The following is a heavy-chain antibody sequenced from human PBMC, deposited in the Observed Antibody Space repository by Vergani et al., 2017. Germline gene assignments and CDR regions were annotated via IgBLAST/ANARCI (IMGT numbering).Heavy chain of an antibody. V-gene: IGHV4-59*01. Sequence: QVQLQESGPGLVKPSETLSLTCTVSGGSISSYYWSWIRQPPGKGLEWIGYIYYSGSTNYNPSLKSRVTISVDTSKNQFSLKVSSVTAADTAVYYCASNVPGIQLWQAFDIWGQGTMVTVSS. J-gene: IGHJ3*02. CDR1: GGSISSYY. CDR2: IYYSGST. CDR3: ASNVPGIQLWQAFDI. D-gene: IGHD5-18*01.